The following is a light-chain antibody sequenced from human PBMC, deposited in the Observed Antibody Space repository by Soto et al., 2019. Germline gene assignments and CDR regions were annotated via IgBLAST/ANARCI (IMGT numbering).Light chain of an antibody. CDR1: HDITSY. Sequence: DSQMTQSPSSLSASVGDRVTITCQTSHDITSYLTWYQHKPGKAPKLLIYDASILEAGVPSRFSGSGSGTDFTFTISSLQPEDVATYYCQKCDYLPIFGPGTTVDFK. CDR3: QKCDYLPI. V-gene: IGKV1-33*01. CDR2: DAS. J-gene: IGKJ3*01.